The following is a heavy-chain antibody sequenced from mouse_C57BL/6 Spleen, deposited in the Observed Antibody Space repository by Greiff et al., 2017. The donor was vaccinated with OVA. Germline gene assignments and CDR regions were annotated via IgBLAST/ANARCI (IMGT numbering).Heavy chain of an antibody. D-gene: IGHD4-1*02. CDR2: LSPRAGSP. V-gene: IGHV1-78*01. CDR3: ARAQLYFDD. Sequence: VPLQQSDAALVKPGASVKISCKVSGYTFTDHTLHWLQQRPDQGLAWLCSLSPRAGSPQYNEKFQGKATLTADKSSSTAYMQLNSLTSEDSAVYFCARAQLYFDDGGQGTTLTVSS. J-gene: IGHJ2*01. CDR1: GYTFTDHT.